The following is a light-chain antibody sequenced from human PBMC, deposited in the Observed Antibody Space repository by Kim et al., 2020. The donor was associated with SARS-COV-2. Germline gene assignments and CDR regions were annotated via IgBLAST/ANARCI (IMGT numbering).Light chain of an antibody. Sequence: GQSITISCPGTSSDIGGYNYVSWYQQHPGKAPNLMIYDINKRPSGVSNRFSGSKSGNTASLTISGLQAEDEADYYCSSYTSSNTLVFGGGTQLTVL. CDR3: SSYTSSNTLV. V-gene: IGLV2-14*04. J-gene: IGLJ2*01. CDR2: DIN. CDR1: SSDIGGYNY.